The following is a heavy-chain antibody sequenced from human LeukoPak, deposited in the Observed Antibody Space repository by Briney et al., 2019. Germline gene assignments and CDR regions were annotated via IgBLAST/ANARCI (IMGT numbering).Heavy chain of an antibody. CDR1: GFTFSSYA. V-gene: IGHV3-23*01. CDR3: AKDRGYCSSTSCYSHGMDV. J-gene: IGHJ6*04. CDR2: ISGSGGST. Sequence: PGGSLRLSCAASGFTFSSYAMSWVRQAPGKGLEWVSAISGSGGSTYYADSVKGRFTISRDNSKNTLYLQMNSLRAEDTAVYYCAKDRGYCSSTSCYSHGMDVWGKGTTVTVSS. D-gene: IGHD2-2*01.